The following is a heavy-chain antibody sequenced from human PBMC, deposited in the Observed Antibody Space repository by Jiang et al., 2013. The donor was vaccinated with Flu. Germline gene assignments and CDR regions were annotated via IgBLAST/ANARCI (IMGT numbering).Heavy chain of an antibody. CDR1: GGSISSYY. D-gene: IGHD6-19*01. V-gene: IGHV4-59*01. CDR2: IYYSGST. Sequence: TCTVSGGSISSYYWSWIRQPPGKGLEWIGYIYYSGSTNYNPSLKSRVTISVDTSKNQFSLKLSSVTAADTAVYYCARGVPGIAVAGLDYWGQGTLVTVSS. J-gene: IGHJ4*02. CDR3: ARGVPGIAVAGLDY.